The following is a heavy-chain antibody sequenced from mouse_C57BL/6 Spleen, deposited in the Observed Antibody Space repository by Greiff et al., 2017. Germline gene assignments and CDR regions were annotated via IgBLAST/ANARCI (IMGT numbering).Heavy chain of an antibody. J-gene: IGHJ1*03. CDR1: GYAFSSYW. CDR2: IYPGDGDT. CDR3: ARPITTVVAHWYFDV. V-gene: IGHV1-80*01. Sequence: QVQLQQSGAELVKPGASVKISCKASGYAFSSYWMNWVKQRPGKGLEWIGQIYPGDGDTNYNGKFKGKATLTADKSSSTAYMQLSSLTSEDSAVYFCARPITTVVAHWYFDVWGKGTTVTVSS. D-gene: IGHD1-1*01.